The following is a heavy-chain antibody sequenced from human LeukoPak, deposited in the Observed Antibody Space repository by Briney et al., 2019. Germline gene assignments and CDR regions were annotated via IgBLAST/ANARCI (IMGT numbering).Heavy chain of an antibody. CDR3: ARDLRRDTSGKSGGSGFDP. D-gene: IGHD3-10*01. Sequence: GASVKVSCKASGYTFTSYGISWVRQAPGQGLEWMGWIITYNGNTNYAQRFQGRVTMTTDTSTSTAYMELRRLRSDDTAVYYCARDLRRDTSGKSGGSGFDPWGRGTLVTVSS. CDR1: GYTFTSYG. J-gene: IGHJ5*02. V-gene: IGHV1-18*01. CDR2: IITYNGNT.